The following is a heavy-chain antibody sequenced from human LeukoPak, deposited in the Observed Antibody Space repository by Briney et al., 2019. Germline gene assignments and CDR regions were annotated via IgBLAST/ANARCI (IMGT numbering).Heavy chain of an antibody. CDR3: ENAATGGWYDTNFDY. V-gene: IGHV3-23*01. J-gene: IGHJ4*02. Sequence: PGGSLRLSCAASGFTFSIHAMNWVSQAPGRGLEWVSVITGNSVNTFYADSVKGRFTISRDNSKNTLYTYINSLSAEDAAVYSCENAATGGWYDTNFDYWGQGALVTVSS. CDR2: ITGNSVNT. D-gene: IGHD6-19*01. CDR1: GFTFSIHA.